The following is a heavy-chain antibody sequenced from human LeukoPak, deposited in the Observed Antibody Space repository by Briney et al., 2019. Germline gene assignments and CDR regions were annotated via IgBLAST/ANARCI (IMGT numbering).Heavy chain of an antibody. CDR1: GGSISSYY. Sequence: TPSETLSLTCTVSGGSISSYYWSWIRQPPGKGLEWIGYIYYSGSTNYNPSLKSRVTISVDTSKNQFSLKLSSVTAADTAVYYCARAYYSNYAPYYFDYWGQGTLVTVSS. J-gene: IGHJ4*02. CDR2: IYYSGST. D-gene: IGHD4-11*01. V-gene: IGHV4-59*01. CDR3: ARAYYSNYAPYYFDY.